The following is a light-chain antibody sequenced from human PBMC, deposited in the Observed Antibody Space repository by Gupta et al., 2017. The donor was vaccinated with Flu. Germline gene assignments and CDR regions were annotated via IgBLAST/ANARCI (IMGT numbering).Light chain of an antibody. CDR1: QSVTTS. CDR2: RAS. J-gene: IGKJ1*01. V-gene: IGKV1-5*01. CDR3: QQYASYPWT. Sequence: DRVPITCRASQSVTTSLAWYQQKPGRATQVLIFRASTLHGGVPSTFSGSGSETDFTLTITSLQHDDFATYYCQQYASYPWTFGQGTKVEF.